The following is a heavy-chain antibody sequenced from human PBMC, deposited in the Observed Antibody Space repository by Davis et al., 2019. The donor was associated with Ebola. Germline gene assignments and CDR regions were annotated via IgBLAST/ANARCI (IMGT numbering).Heavy chain of an antibody. V-gene: IGHV5-10-1*01. J-gene: IGHJ6*02. CDR2: IDPSDSYT. CDR1: GYTFTSYW. CDR3: ASCPYYYYGMDV. Sequence: GESLKISCQGSGYTFTSYWIGWVRQMPGKGLEWMGRIDPSDSYTNYSPSFQGHVTISADKSISTAYLQWSSLKASDTAMYYCASCPYYYYGMDVWGQGTTVTVSS.